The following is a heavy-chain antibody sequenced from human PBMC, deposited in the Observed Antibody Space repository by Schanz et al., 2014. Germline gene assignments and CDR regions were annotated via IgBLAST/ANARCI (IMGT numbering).Heavy chain of an antibody. J-gene: IGHJ6*02. V-gene: IGHV1-2*06. D-gene: IGHD3-3*02. Sequence: QVQLVQSGAEVKKPGASMKVSCKASGRTFIVYHVLHWVRQAPGQGLEWMGRISPNSGDTHSAQKFQGRVNMTWDRSLSTANMELSRLRSDDTAVYYCARENKDYDSILNKFFHYGLDLWGQGTTVTVSS. CDR3: ARENKDYDSILNKFFHYGLDL. CDR1: GRTFIVYH. CDR2: ISPNSGDT.